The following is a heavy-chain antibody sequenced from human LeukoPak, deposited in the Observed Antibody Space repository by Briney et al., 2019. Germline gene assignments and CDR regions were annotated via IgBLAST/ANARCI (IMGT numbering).Heavy chain of an antibody. V-gene: IGHV3-21*01. D-gene: IGHD3-10*01. CDR3: ARDDGLWFGEPGI. Sequence: GGSLRLSCAASRFTFSSYSMNWVRQAPGKGLEWVSSISSSGSYIYYADSVKGRFTISRDNAKNSLYLQMNSLRAEDTAVYYCARDDGLWFGEPGIWGQGTMVTVSS. CDR1: RFTFSSYS. J-gene: IGHJ3*02. CDR2: ISSSGSYI.